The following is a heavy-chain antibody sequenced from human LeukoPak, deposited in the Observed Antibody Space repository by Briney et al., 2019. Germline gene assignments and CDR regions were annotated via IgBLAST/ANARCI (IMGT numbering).Heavy chain of an antibody. CDR2: TYYRSKWYN. J-gene: IGHJ6*02. Sequence: SQTLSLTCAISGDSVSGHRAAWTWIRQSPSRGLEWLGRTYYRSKWYNDYAVSVKSRITINPDTSKNQFSLQLNSVTPEDTAVYYCARDLSGSDGDYYYYYGMDVWGQGTTVTVSS. V-gene: IGHV6-1*01. CDR3: ARDLSGSDGDYYYYYGMDV. CDR1: GDSVSGHRAA. D-gene: IGHD5-12*01.